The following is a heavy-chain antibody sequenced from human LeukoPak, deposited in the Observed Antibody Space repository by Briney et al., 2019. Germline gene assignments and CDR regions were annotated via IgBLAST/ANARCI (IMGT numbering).Heavy chain of an antibody. CDR1: GFTVTDNY. J-gene: IGHJ6*03. V-gene: IGHV3-53*01. CDR2: IYGGGDT. Sequence: GGSLRLSCAASGFTVTDNYMNWVRQSSGKGLEWDSVIYGGGDTNYADSVKGRFIISRDTSKNTVYLQMNSLGAEDTAVYYCAKDGHYYYYMDVWGKGTTVTVSS. CDR3: AKDGHYYYYMDV.